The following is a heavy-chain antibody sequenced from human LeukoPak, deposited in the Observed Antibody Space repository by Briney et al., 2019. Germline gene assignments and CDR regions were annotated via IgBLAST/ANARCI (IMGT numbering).Heavy chain of an antibody. J-gene: IGHJ4*02. D-gene: IGHD4-17*01. CDR1: GFTFSSYT. V-gene: IGHV3-23*01. Sequence: GGSLRLSCAASGFTFSSYTMNWVRQAPGKGLEWVSVISSSGSNTYYADSVKGRFTISRDNSKNTLHLQMNSLRAEDTAVYYCARDLGTTVTTYLDYWGQGTLVTVSS. CDR3: ARDLGTTVTTYLDY. CDR2: ISSSGSNT.